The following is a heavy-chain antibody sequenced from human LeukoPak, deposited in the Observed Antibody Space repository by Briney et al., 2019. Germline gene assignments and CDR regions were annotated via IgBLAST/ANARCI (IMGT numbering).Heavy chain of an antibody. J-gene: IGHJ5*02. Sequence: GGSLRLSCAASGFTVSSNYMSWVRQAPGKGLEWVSVIYSGGSTYYADSVKGRFTISRDNSKNTLYLQMNSLRAEDTAVYYCARDRSYGGSRFDTWGQGILVTVSS. CDR1: GFTVSSNY. V-gene: IGHV3-53*01. CDR2: IYSGGST. D-gene: IGHD3-10*01. CDR3: ARDRSYGGSRFDT.